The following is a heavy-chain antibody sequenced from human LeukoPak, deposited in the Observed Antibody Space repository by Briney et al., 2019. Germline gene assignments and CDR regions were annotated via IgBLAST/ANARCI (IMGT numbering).Heavy chain of an antibody. V-gene: IGHV1-3*01. CDR2: INAGNGNT. J-gene: IGHJ4*02. D-gene: IGHD2-2*02. Sequence: ASVKVSCKASGYTFTTYAMHWVRQAPGQRLEWMGWINAGNGNTKYSQKFQGRVTITRDTSASTAYMELSSLRSEDTAVYYCARTYCSSTSCYNIDRWGQGTLVTVSS. CDR1: GYTFTTYA. CDR3: ARTYCSSTSCYNIDR.